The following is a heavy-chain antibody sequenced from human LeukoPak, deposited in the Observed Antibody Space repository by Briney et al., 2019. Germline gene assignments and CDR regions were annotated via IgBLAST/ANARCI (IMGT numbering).Heavy chain of an antibody. CDR2: IVYTGTT. Sequence: SETLSLTCNVSGGSINRYYWNWIRQPPGKGLEWIGYIVYTGTTHYNPSLRSRVSMSIDTSTNHFSLSLTSVTAADTAVYYCARVDLVPTKRWFDPWGQGALVTVSS. CDR1: GGSINRYY. V-gene: IGHV4-59*01. D-gene: IGHD2-2*01. CDR3: ARVDLVPTKRWFDP. J-gene: IGHJ5*02.